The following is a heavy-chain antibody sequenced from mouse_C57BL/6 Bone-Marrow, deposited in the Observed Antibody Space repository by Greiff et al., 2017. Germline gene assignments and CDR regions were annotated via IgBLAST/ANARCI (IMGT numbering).Heavy chain of an antibody. CDR2: IDPSDSYT. Sequence: VQLQQPGAELVKPGASVKLSCKASGYTFTSYWMQWVKQRPGQGLEWIGEIDPSDSYTNYNQKFKGKATLTVDTSSSTAYMQLSSLTSDDSAVYYCAGDDYDRFAYWGQGTLVTVSA. V-gene: IGHV1-50*01. CDR3: AGDDYDRFAY. J-gene: IGHJ3*01. D-gene: IGHD2-4*01. CDR1: GYTFTSYW.